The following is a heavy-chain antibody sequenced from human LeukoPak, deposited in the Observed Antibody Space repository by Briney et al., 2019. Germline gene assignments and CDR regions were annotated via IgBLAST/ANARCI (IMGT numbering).Heavy chain of an antibody. V-gene: IGHV4-34*01. CDR2: INHSGST. J-gene: IGHJ6*03. CDR1: GGSFSGYY. CDR3: ATYYGSGSDSYYYYMDV. Sequence: PSETLSLTCAVYGGSFSGYYWSWLRQPPGKGLEWIGEINHSGSTDYNPSLKSRVAISVDTSKNQFSLKLSSVTAADTAVYYCATYYGSGSDSYYYYMDVWGRGTTVTVSS. D-gene: IGHD3-10*01.